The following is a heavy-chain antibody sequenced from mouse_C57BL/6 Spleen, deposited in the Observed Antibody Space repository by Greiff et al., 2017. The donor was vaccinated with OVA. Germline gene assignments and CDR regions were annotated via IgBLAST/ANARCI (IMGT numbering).Heavy chain of an antibody. V-gene: IGHV6-6*01. D-gene: IGHD1-1*01. CDR2: IRNKANNHAT. Sequence: EVQRVESGGGLVQPGGSMKLSCAASGFTFSDAWMDWVRQSPEKGLEWVAEIRNKANNHATYYAESVKGRFTISRDDSKSSVYLQMNSLRAEDTGIYYCTRITTVVATVFDVWGTGTTVTVSS. CDR3: TRITTVVATVFDV. CDR1: GFTFSDAW. J-gene: IGHJ1*03.